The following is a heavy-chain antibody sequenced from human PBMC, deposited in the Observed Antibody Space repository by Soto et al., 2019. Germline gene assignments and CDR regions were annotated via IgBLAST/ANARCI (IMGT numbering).Heavy chain of an antibody. CDR2: ISYDGSNK. D-gene: IGHD6-19*01. CDR1: GFTFSSYG. J-gene: IGHJ6*02. Sequence: PGGSLRLSCAASGFTFSSYGMHWVRQAPGKGLEWVAVISYDGSNKHYADSVKGRFTIPRDNSKNTLYLQMNSLRAEDTAVYYCARVAGAGTFRPRYYYYGMDVWGQGTTVTVSS. CDR3: ARVAGAGTFRPRYYYYGMDV. V-gene: IGHV3-30*03.